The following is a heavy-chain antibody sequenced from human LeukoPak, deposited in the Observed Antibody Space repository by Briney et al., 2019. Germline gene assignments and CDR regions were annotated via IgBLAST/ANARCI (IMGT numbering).Heavy chain of an antibody. Sequence: SETLSLTCTVSGGSISSSYWTWIRQPPGKGLEWIGFIYHSGTTHYNPSLESRVSISLDRSKNQFSLNLTSATAADTAVYYCARETPLRYFDPWGQGILVTVSS. CDR1: GGSISSSY. J-gene: IGHJ4*02. CDR3: ARETPLRYFDP. D-gene: IGHD4-17*01. CDR2: IYHSGTT. V-gene: IGHV4-59*12.